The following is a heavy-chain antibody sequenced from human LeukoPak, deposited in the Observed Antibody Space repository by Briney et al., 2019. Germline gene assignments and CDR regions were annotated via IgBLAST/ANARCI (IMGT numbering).Heavy chain of an antibody. CDR1: GFTFSSYA. D-gene: IGHD3-9*01. J-gene: IGHJ4*02. CDR3: AKANRLRYFDY. Sequence: GGSLRLSCAASGFTFSSYAMSWVRQAPGEGLEWVSAISGSGGSTYYADSVKGRFTISRDNSKNTLYLQMNHLRAEDTAVYYCAKANRLRYFDYWGQETLVTVSS. CDR2: ISGSGGST. V-gene: IGHV3-23*01.